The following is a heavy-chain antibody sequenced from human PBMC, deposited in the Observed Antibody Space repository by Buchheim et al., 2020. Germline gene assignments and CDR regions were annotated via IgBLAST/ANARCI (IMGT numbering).Heavy chain of an antibody. CDR1: GSSVSSGSYY. CDR3: ARGTSIAAAGAHFDY. V-gene: IGHV4-61*01. Sequence: QVQLQESGPGLVKPSETLSLTCTVSGSSVSSGSYYWSWIRQPPGKGLEWIGYIYYSGSTNYNPSLTSRVTISVDTSKNQFSLKLSSVTAADTAVYYCARGTSIAAAGAHFDYWGQGTL. J-gene: IGHJ4*02. D-gene: IGHD6-13*01. CDR2: IYYSGST.